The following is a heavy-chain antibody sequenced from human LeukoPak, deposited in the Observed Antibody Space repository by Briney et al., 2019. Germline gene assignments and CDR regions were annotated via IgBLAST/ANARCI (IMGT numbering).Heavy chain of an antibody. V-gene: IGHV4-59*01. CDR1: GDSIDSYY. Sequence: SETLSLTCTVSGDSIDSYYWSWIRQPPGEGLQWIGYVFYSGPTNYDASLKSRVAISVDRSKNQFPLKLTSVSAADTAVYYCAGRSARYFDSWGQGTPVTVSS. D-gene: IGHD1-26*01. J-gene: IGHJ4*02. CDR3: AGRSARYFDS. CDR2: VFYSGPT.